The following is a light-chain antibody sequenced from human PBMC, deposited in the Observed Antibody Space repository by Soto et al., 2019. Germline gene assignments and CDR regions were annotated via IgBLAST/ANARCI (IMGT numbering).Light chain of an antibody. CDR3: QVWDSRDDHRV. Sequence: SYELTQPPSVSVAPGQTARITCGGNRIGSKSVHWFQQKPGQAPVLVVHDDSDRPSGIPERFSGSNSGGTATLTISRVEAGDEADYYCQVWDSRDDHRVFGGGTKLTVI. J-gene: IGLJ2*01. CDR1: RIGSKS. V-gene: IGLV3-21*02. CDR2: DDS.